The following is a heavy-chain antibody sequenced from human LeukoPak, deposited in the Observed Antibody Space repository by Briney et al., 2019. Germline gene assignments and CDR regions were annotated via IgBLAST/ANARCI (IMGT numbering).Heavy chain of an antibody. CDR3: AHNLRRSVRFDP. CDR2: IYWDDDK. V-gene: IGHV2-5*02. Sequence: EPGPTPFNATQTLTLTCTFSRFSLSTSGVGVGWIRQPPGKALEWLALIYWDDDKRYSPSLKSRLTITKDTSKNQVVLTMTNMDPVDTATYYCAHNLRRSVRFDPWGQGTLVTVSS. CDR1: RFSLSTSGVG. J-gene: IGHJ5*02. D-gene: IGHD3-10*02.